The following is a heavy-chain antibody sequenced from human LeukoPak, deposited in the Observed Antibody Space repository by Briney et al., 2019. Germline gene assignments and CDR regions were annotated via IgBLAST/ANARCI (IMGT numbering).Heavy chain of an antibody. CDR2: ISAYNGNT. D-gene: IGHD3-10*01. V-gene: IGHV1-18*01. CDR3: ARGTQLLWFGELLQPMTAEFDY. Sequence: ASVKVSCKASGYTFTSYGISWVRQAPGQGLEWMGWISAYNGNTNYAQKLQGRVTMTTDTSTSTAYMELRSLRSDDTAVYYCARGTQLLWFGELLQPMTAEFDYWGQGTLVTVSS. CDR1: GYTFTSYG. J-gene: IGHJ4*02.